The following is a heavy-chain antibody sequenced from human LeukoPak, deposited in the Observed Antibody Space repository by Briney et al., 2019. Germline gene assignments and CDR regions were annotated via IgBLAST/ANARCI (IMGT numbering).Heavy chain of an antibody. CDR1: GGSISNTLYY. D-gene: IGHD3-10*01. CDR3: ARESNYHGSGTGWFDP. CDR2: IYYSGST. J-gene: IGHJ5*02. Sequence: PSETLSLTCTVSGGSISNTLYYWGWIRQPPGKGLEWIGSIYYSGSTYYNPSLKSRVTISVDTSKNQFSLKLSSVTAADTAVYYCARESNYHGSGTGWFDPWGQGTLVTVSS. V-gene: IGHV4-39*07.